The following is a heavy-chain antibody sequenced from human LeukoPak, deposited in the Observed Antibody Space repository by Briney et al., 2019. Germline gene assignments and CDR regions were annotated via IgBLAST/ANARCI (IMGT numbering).Heavy chain of an antibody. Sequence: SETLSLTCTVSGGSISSYYWNWIRQPPGRGLEWIGYIYYSGSTNYNPSLKSRVTMSVDTSKNQFSLKLSSVTAADTAVYYCARDGGYTYSSSWYDYWGQGTLVTVSS. CDR2: IYYSGST. CDR1: GGSISSYY. V-gene: IGHV4-59*01. D-gene: IGHD6-13*01. CDR3: ARDGGYTYSSSWYDY. J-gene: IGHJ4*02.